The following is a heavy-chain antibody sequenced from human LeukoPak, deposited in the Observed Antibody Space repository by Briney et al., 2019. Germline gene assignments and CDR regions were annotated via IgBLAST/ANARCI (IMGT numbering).Heavy chain of an antibody. CDR1: GFTFSDYY. CDR3: ASDGCMDPGVKGDAFDI. CDR2: ISSSGSTI. Sequence: GGSLRLSCAASGFTFSDYYMSWIRQAPGKGLEWCSYISSSGSTIYYADSVKGRFTISRDNAKNSLYLQMNSLRAEDTSVYYCASDGCMDPGVKGDAFDIWGQGTMVTVSS. D-gene: IGHD3-10*01. V-gene: IGHV3-11*04. J-gene: IGHJ3*02.